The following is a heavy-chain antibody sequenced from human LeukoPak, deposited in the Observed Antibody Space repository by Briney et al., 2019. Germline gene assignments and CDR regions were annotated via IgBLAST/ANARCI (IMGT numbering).Heavy chain of an antibody. CDR3: ARTPLSVVPAAQAIDY. D-gene: IGHD2-2*01. V-gene: IGHV1-2*02. CDR1: GYTFTGYY. J-gene: IGHJ4*02. CDR2: INPNSGGT. Sequence: ASVKVSCKASGYTFTGYYMHWVRQAPGQGLEWMGWINPNSGGTNYAQKFQGRVPMTRDTSISTAYMELSRLRSDATAVYYCARTPLSVVPAAQAIDYWGQGTLVTVSS.